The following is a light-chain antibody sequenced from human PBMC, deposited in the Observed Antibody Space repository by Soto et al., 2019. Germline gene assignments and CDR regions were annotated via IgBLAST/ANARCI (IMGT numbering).Light chain of an antibody. CDR1: QSVSRN. J-gene: IGKJ3*01. CDR2: AAS. CDR3: QQYHYWPPFA. V-gene: IGKV3-15*01. Sequence: LSCMASQSVSRNLAWYQQKPGQAPRLLIYAASTRATDIPARFSGSGSGTEFTLTISSLQSEDFAVYYCQQYHYWPPFAFGPGTKVDIK.